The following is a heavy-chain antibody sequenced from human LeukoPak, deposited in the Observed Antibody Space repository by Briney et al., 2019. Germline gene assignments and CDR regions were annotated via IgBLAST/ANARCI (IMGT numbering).Heavy chain of an antibody. CDR3: AKDAQRGFDYSNSFQY. Sequence: PGGSLRLSCAASGFIFTDYGFHWVRHAPGKGLEWVAAIWSDATNMFYANSVKGRFFIQRDDYQNTVYLEMSSLRAEDTAVYYCAKDAQRGFDYSNSFQYWGQGSLVTVSS. CDR2: IWSDATNM. V-gene: IGHV3-33*06. J-gene: IGHJ4*02. D-gene: IGHD4-11*01. CDR1: GFIFTDYG.